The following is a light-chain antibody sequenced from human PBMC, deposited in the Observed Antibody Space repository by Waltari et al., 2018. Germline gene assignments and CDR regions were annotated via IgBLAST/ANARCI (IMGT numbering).Light chain of an antibody. V-gene: IGLV2-11*01. CDR2: DVS. J-gene: IGLJ2*01. Sequence: QSALTQPRSVSGSPGQSVTIPCTGTSNDVGGDNYVSWAQQHPGKAPKLMIYDVSKRPSGVPDRFSGSKSGNTASLTISGLQAEDEADYYCCSYAGSYTFSVVFGGGTKLTVL. CDR1: SNDVGGDNY. CDR3: CSYAGSYTFSVV.